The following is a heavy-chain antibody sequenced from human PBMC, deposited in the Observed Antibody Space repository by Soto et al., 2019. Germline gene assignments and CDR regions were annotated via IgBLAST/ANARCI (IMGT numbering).Heavy chain of an antibody. CDR2: IWYDGSNK. CDR1: GFTFSSYG. J-gene: IGHJ4*02. CDR3: ARPRMYYYDSSGLGY. Sequence: QVRLVESGGGVVQPGRSLRLSCAASGFTFSSYGMHWVRQAPGKGLEWVAVIWYDGSNKYYADSVKGRFTISRDNSKNTLYLQMNSLRAEDTAVYYCARPRMYYYDSSGLGYWGQGTLVTVSS. V-gene: IGHV3-33*01. D-gene: IGHD3-22*01.